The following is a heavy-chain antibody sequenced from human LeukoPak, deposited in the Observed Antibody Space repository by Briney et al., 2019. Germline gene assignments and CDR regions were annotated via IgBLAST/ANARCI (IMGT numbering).Heavy chain of an antibody. CDR1: GFAFSRHS. J-gene: IGHJ3*02. V-gene: IGHV3-53*01. Sequence: TGGSLRLSCAASGFAFSRHSMSWVRQAPGKGLEWVSVIYSGGSTYYADSVKGRFTISRDNSKNTLYLQMNSLRAEDTAVYYCARDSSRGGDAFDIWGQGTMVTVSS. CDR3: ARDSSRGGDAFDI. D-gene: IGHD3-16*01. CDR2: IYSGGST.